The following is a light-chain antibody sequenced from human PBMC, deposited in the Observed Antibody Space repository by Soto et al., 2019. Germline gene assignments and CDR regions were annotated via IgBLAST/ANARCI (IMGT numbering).Light chain of an antibody. V-gene: IGKV3-11*01. J-gene: IGKJ5*01. Sequence: EIVMTQSPATLSVSPGERATLSCRASQSVSIDLAWYQQRPGQAPRLLIYDASNRATGNPARFSGSGSATDFTLTISSLEPEDFAVYYCQQRSSWFTFGQGTRLEIK. CDR2: DAS. CDR3: QQRSSWFT. CDR1: QSVSID.